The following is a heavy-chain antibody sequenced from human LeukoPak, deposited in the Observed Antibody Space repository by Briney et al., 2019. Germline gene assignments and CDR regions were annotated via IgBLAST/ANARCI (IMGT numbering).Heavy chain of an antibody. J-gene: IGHJ4*02. V-gene: IGHV4-31*03. D-gene: IGHD3-10*01. CDR3: ARLYGSGGNYFDY. CDR2: IYYSGST. Sequence: SETLFLTCTVSGDSISSGPYYWSWIRQHPGKDLEWIGYIYYSGSTYYNPSLKSRVTISVDTSKHQFSLYLNTVTAADTAVYYCARLYGSGGNYFDYWGQGILVTVSS. CDR1: GDSISSGPYY.